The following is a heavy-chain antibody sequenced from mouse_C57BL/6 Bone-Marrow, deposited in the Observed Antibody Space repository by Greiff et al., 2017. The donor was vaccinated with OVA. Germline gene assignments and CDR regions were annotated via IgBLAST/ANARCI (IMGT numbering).Heavy chain of an antibody. CDR3: ARYKGRVAVDYFDY. D-gene: IGHD1-1*01. J-gene: IGHJ2*01. CDR1: GFTFTNYY. CDR2: IRNKPNGSTT. V-gene: IGHV7-3*01. Sequence: EVKLQESGGGLVQPGDSLSLSCAASGFTFTNYYMSWVRQPPGKALEWLAFIRNKPNGSTTEYSASVKGRFTISRDNSQSLLYLQMNALRAEDSATYYCARYKGRVAVDYFDYWGQGTALTVSS.